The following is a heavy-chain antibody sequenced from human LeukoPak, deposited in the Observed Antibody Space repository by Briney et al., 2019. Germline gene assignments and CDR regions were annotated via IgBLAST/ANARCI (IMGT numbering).Heavy chain of an antibody. CDR2: INRGGTST. CDR3: ARRHLPVEATGRDDY. CDR1: GFTFSSYW. Sequence: PGGALRLSCVASGFTFSSYWMHWVRQAPGKGLVWVSRINRGGTSTTYADSVKGRFTISRDNAKNTLYLQMNSLRVEDTAVYYCARRHLPVEATGRDDYWGQGTLVTLST. V-gene: IGHV3-74*03. D-gene: IGHD1-26*01. J-gene: IGHJ4*02.